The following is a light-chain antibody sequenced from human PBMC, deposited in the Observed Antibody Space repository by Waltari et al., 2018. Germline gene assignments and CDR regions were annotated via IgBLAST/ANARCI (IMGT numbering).Light chain of an antibody. CDR2: GAS. Sequence: EIVLTQSPGTLSLSPGERVTLSCRASQSVGRSLAWYQQKPGQAPRLLIYGASSRATGIPDRFSGSGPGTDFSLTISRLAPDDLSVYYCQHYVRLPVTFGQGTKVEI. CDR1: QSVGRS. J-gene: IGKJ1*01. V-gene: IGKV3-20*01. CDR3: QHYVRLPVT.